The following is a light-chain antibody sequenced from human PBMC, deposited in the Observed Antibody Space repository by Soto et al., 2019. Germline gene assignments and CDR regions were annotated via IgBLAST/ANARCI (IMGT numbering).Light chain of an antibody. J-gene: IGKJ1*01. Sequence: EIVMTQCPATVSVSPGERATLSCRASQSVSSNLAWYQQKPGQAPRLLIYGASTRATGIPARFSGSGSGTEFTLTISSLQSEDFAVYYCQHYNNWPPWTFGQGTKVEIK. CDR3: QHYNNWPPWT. V-gene: IGKV3-15*01. CDR2: GAS. CDR1: QSVSSN.